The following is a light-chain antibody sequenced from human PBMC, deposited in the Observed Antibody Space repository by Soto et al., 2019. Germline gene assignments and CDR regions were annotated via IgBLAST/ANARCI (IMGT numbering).Light chain of an antibody. CDR3: QKYDSGPLT. J-gene: IGKJ4*01. CDR1: QDIGPY. V-gene: IGKV1-27*01. Sequence: DIQMTQSPSSLSASVGDRVTITCRASQDIGPYLARYQQKSGRVPELLIYSASTLQSGVPSRFSGSGSGADFSLTISGLQPEDAATYYCQKYDSGPLTFGGGTKVEI. CDR2: SAS.